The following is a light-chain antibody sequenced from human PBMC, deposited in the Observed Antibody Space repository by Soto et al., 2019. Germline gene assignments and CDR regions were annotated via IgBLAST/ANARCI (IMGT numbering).Light chain of an antibody. CDR2: EVS. J-gene: IGLJ1*01. V-gene: IGLV2-14*01. CDR1: SSDVGGYNY. Sequence: QPALTQPASVSGSPGQSITISCTGTSSDVGGYNYVSWYQQHPGKAPKLMIYEVSNRPSGVSNRFSGSKSGNTASLTISGLQAEDEADYYCSSYTSSSTVFGTGTKVTVL. CDR3: SSYTSSSTV.